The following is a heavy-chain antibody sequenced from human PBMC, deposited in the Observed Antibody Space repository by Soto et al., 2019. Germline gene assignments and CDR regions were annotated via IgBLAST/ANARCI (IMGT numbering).Heavy chain of an antibody. CDR2: IYSGGST. J-gene: IGHJ5*02. CDR3: ARGSGYYGSGSYYLKRP. D-gene: IGHD3-10*01. Sequence: GGSLRLSCAASGFTVSSNYMSWVRQAPGKGLEWVSVIYSGGSTYYADSVKGRFTISRDNSKNTLYLQMNSLRAEDAAVYYCARGSGYYGSGSYYLKRPWGQGTLVTSPQ. V-gene: IGHV3-53*01. CDR1: GFTVSSNY.